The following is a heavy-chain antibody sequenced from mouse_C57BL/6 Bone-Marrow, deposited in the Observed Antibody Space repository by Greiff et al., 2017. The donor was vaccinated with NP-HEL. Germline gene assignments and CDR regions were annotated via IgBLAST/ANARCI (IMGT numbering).Heavy chain of an antibody. CDR2: IDPENGDT. D-gene: IGHD1-1*01. V-gene: IGHV14-4*01. J-gene: IGHJ3*01. CDR1: GFNIKDDY. CDR3: TSGSSPFAY. Sequence: EVQLVESGAELVRPGASVKLSCTASGFNIKDDYMHWVKQRPEQGLEWIGWIDPENGDTEYASKFQGKATITADTSSNTAYLQLSSLTSEDTAVYYCTSGSSPFAYWGQGTLVTVSA.